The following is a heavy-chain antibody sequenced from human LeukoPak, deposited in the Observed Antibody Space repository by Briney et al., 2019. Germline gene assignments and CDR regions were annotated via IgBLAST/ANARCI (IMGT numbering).Heavy chain of an antibody. J-gene: IGHJ4*02. V-gene: IGHV3-7*01. D-gene: IGHD3-16*02. CDR2: IQQDGSEK. CDR1: GFMFGSYW. Sequence: GGSLRLSCAASGFMFGSYWMTWVRQAPGKGLEWVANIQQDGSEKYYVDSVKGRFTISRDNAKNSLFLQMNSLRAEDTAVYYCARLTSVYDYVWGNYRPPDYWGQGTQVTVSS. CDR3: ARLTSVYDYVWGNYRPPDY.